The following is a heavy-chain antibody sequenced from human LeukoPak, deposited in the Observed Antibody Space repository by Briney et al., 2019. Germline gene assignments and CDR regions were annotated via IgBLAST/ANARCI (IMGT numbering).Heavy chain of an antibody. CDR3: ARVYGDYYGSGSYYSDAFDI. CDR1: GGSISSYY. D-gene: IGHD3-10*01. J-gene: IGHJ3*02. Sequence: SETLSLTCTVSGGSISSYYWSRIRQPPGKGLEWIGYIYCSGSTNYNPSLKSRVTISVDTSKNQFSLKLSSVTAADTAVYYCARVYGDYYGSGSYYSDAFDIWGQGTMVTVSS. CDR2: IYCSGST. V-gene: IGHV4-59*01.